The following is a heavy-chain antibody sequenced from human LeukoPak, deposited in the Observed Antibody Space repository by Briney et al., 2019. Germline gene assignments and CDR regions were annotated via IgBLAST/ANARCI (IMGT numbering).Heavy chain of an antibody. J-gene: IGHJ4*02. CDR3: ARFRPSNDYGDYVDY. D-gene: IGHD4-17*01. V-gene: IGHV4-59*05. CDR1: GFTFSSYA. CDR2: IYYSEST. Sequence: GSLRLSCAASGFTFSSYAMSWVRQPPGKGLQWIGSIYYSESTYYNPSLKSRVTISVDTSKNQFSLKLSSVTAADTAVYYCARFRPSNDYGDYVDYWGQGTLVTVSS.